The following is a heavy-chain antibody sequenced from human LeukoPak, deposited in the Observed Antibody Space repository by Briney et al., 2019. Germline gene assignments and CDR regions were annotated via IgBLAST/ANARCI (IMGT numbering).Heavy chain of an antibody. CDR2: ISYDGSNK. D-gene: IGHD5-18*01. Sequence: GGSLRLFCAASGFTFSSYAMHWVRQAPGKGLEWVAVISYDGSNKYYADSVKGRFTISRDNSKNTLYLQMNSLRAEDTAVYYCARVRGSGYSYGYAFDIWGQGTMVTVSS. CDR1: GFTFSSYA. CDR3: ARVRGSGYSYGYAFDI. J-gene: IGHJ3*02. V-gene: IGHV3-30-3*01.